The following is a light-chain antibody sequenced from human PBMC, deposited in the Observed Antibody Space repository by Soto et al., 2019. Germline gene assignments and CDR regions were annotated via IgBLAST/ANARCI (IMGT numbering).Light chain of an antibody. CDR3: SSYTSSSSYV. CDR2: DVS. J-gene: IGLJ1*01. V-gene: IGLV2-14*01. CDR1: SSDVGGYNY. Sequence: QSVLTQPASVSGSTGQSITISCTGTSSDVGGYNYVSWYQQHPGKAPKLMIYDVSNRSSGVSNRFSGSKSGNTASLTISGLQAEDEADYYCSSYTSSSSYVFGTGTKVTVL.